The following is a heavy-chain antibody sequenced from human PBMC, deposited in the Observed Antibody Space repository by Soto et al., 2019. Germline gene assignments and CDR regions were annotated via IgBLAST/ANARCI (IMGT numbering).Heavy chain of an antibody. CDR3: ARSYYNIFTGYYT. CDR1: DGFFSGYS. J-gene: IGHJ5*02. V-gene: IGHV4-34*01. CDR2: IDYRGGT. D-gene: IGHD3-9*01. Sequence: SETLSLTCGVNDGFFSGYSWTWIRQPPGKGLEWVGEIDYRGGTTYNPSLKSRATIEIDTSKSQFTLALTSVTAAETALYYCARSYYNIFTGYYTWGQAT.